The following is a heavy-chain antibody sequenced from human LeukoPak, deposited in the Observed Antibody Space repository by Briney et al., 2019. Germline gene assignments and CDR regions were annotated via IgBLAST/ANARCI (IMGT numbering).Heavy chain of an antibody. CDR2: IYTSGST. J-gene: IGHJ2*01. Sequence: SETLSLTCAVSGGSISSGSYYWSWIRQPAGKGLEWIGRIYTSGSTNYNPSLKSRVTISVDTSENQFSLKLSSVTAADTAVYYCARGDGQLPFDLWGRGTLVTVSS. CDR1: GGSISSGSYY. V-gene: IGHV4-61*02. CDR3: ARGDGQLPFDL. D-gene: IGHD6-6*01.